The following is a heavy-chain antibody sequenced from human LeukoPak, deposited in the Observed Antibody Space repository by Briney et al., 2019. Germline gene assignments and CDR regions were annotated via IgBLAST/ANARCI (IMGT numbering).Heavy chain of an antibody. CDR3: ARLVGLSTTASY. Sequence: ASVKVSCKASGCTFIGYYLHWVRQAPGQGLEWMGWINPTSGGTNYAQKFQDRVTMTRDTSINTAYMELSRLTSDDTAVYYCARLVGLSTTASYWGQGTLVIVSS. V-gene: IGHV1-2*02. CDR1: GCTFIGYY. CDR2: INPTSGGT. D-gene: IGHD5/OR15-5a*01. J-gene: IGHJ4*02.